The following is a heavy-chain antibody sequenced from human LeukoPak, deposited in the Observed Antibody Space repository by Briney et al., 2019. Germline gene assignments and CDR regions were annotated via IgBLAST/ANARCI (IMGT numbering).Heavy chain of an antibody. V-gene: IGHV3-7*03. Sequence: PGGSLTLSCTASGFTFSDYWMSWVRQTPGKGLEWVANIKHVGNEKYYVDSMKGRLTISRDNAENSLYLQMVSLRAEDTAVYYCARNRNYYDKRDYRTDPFDVWGPGTMVTVSS. CDR2: IKHVGNEK. J-gene: IGHJ3*01. CDR3: ARNRNYYDKRDYRTDPFDV. CDR1: GFTFSDYW. D-gene: IGHD3-22*01.